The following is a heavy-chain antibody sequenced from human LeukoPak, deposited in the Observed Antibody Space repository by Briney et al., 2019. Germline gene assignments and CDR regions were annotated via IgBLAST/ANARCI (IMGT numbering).Heavy chain of an antibody. CDR3: ARARTLYSGSPAHMDV. J-gene: IGHJ6*03. V-gene: IGHV3-7*01. CDR1: GFTFRSYW. D-gene: IGHD6-25*01. Sequence: PGGSLRLSCAASGFTFRSYWMSWVRRSPGKGLEWVASIRQDAIEEYYVDSVRGRFTISRDNAKNSLSLQMNSLRAEDTAIYYCARARTLYSGSPAHMDVWGKGTTVTVSS. CDR2: IRQDAIEE.